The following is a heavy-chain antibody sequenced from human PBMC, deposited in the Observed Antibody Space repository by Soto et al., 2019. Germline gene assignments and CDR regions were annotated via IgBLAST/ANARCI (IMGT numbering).Heavy chain of an antibody. J-gene: IGHJ5*02. Sequence: QVHLVQSGAEVKKPGASVQVSCKASGYSFTSYGISWVRQAAGQGLEWMAWISGYNGKTRFAPKYQGRLTTTIDTSTSTAYMDLRSLRSDDAAMYYCARDKMVYTDNWFDLWGQGTLVTVSS. D-gene: IGHD2-8*01. V-gene: IGHV1-18*01. CDR1: GYSFTSYG. CDR3: ARDKMVYTDNWFDL. CDR2: ISGYNGKT.